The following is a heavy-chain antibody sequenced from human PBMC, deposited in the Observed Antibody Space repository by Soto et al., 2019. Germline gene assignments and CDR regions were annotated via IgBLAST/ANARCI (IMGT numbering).Heavy chain of an antibody. D-gene: IGHD3-10*01. CDR1: GGSISSSSYY. J-gene: IGHJ4*02. V-gene: IGHV4-39*01. CDR3: ARLDRFGY. Sequence: KTSETLSLTCTVSGGSISSSSYYWGWIRQPPGKGLEWIGSIYYSGSTYYNPSLKSRVTISVDTSKNQFSLKLSSVTAADTAVYYCARLDRFGYWGQGTLVTVSS. CDR2: IYYSGST.